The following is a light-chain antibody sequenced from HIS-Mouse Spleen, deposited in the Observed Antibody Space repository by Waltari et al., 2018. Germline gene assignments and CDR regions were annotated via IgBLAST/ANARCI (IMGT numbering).Light chain of an antibody. CDR3: CSYAGSYPVV. CDR1: RSDVGGYNY. V-gene: IGLV2-11*02. CDR2: DVS. Sequence: QSALTQPRSVSGSPGQSVPIPCTGTRSDVGGYNYVSWYQQHPGKAPKLMIYDVSKRPSGVPDRFSGSKSGNTASLTISGLQAEDEADYYCCSYAGSYPVVFGGGTKLTVL. J-gene: IGLJ2*01.